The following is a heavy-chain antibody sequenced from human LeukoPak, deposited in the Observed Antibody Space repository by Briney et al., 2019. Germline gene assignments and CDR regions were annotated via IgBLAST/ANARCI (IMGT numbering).Heavy chain of an antibody. V-gene: IGHV3-7*03. CDR1: GLTFSRHW. D-gene: IGHD6-13*01. CDR2: IKQDGSEK. Sequence: GGSLRLSCAASGLTFSRHWMTWVRQAPGKGLEWVANIKQDGSEKYYVDSVKGRFTISRDNAKNSLYLQMNSLRAEDTAVYYCARVAAAGTDYFDYWGQGTLVTVSS. J-gene: IGHJ4*02. CDR3: ARVAAAGTDYFDY.